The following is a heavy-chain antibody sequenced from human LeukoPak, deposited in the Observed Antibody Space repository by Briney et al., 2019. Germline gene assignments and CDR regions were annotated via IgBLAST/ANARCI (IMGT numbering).Heavy chain of an antibody. V-gene: IGHV3-9*01. D-gene: IGHD6-19*01. CDR2: ISWNSGEV. CDR3: AKDGGTGITVAGTLDF. CDR1: GFIFDDYA. Sequence: GGSLRLSCAASGFIFDDYAMHWVRLAPGKGLEWVSGISWNSGEVDYADSVKGRFTISRDNAKNTLYLQMNTLRPEDTAFYYCAKDGGTGITVAGTLDFWGQGTLVTVSS. J-gene: IGHJ4*02.